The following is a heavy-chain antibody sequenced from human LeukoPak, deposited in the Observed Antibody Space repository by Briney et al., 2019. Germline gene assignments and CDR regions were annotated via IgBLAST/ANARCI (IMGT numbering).Heavy chain of an antibody. D-gene: IGHD3-22*01. CDR1: GFTFDDYG. V-gene: IGHV3-23*01. CDR2: ISGSGGST. J-gene: IGHJ4*02. Sequence: GGSLRLSCAASGFTFDDYGMSWVRQAPGKGLEWVSAISGSGGSTYYADSVKGRFTISRDNSMDTLYLQMNSLRVEDTAVYYCAKDPHKYYYDTSGYYYYFDYWGQGTLVTVSS. CDR3: AKDPHKYYYDTSGYYYYFDY.